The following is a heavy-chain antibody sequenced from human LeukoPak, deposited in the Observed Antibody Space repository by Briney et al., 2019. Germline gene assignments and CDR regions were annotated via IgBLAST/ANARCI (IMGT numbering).Heavy chain of an antibody. CDR1: GGSISSGGYS. J-gene: IGHJ6*02. CDR3: ARGGYSYGYPRYYYGMDV. D-gene: IGHD5-18*01. V-gene: IGHV4-30-2*01. Sequence: SETLSLTCAVSGGSISSGGYSWSWIRQPPGKGLEWIGYIYRSGSTYYNPSLKSRVTISVDRSENQFSLKLSSVTAADTAVYYCARGGYSYGYPRYYYGMDVWGQGTTVTVSS. CDR2: IYRSGST.